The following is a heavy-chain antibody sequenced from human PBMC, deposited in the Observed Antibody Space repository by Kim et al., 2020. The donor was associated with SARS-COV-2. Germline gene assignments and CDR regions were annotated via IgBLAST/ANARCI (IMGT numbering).Heavy chain of an antibody. Sequence: GGSLRLSCAASGFTFSSYAMSWVRQAPGKGLEWVSAISGSGGSTYYADSVKGRFTISRDNSKNTLYLQMNSLRAEDTAVYYCAKGGIIDDYYDSSGYYYVGPLPPIPPLNYYYYGMDVWGQGTTVTVSS. J-gene: IGHJ6*02. CDR3: AKGGIIDDYYDSSGYYYVGPLPPIPPLNYYYYGMDV. CDR1: GFTFSSYA. V-gene: IGHV3-23*01. CDR2: ISGSGGST. D-gene: IGHD3-22*01.